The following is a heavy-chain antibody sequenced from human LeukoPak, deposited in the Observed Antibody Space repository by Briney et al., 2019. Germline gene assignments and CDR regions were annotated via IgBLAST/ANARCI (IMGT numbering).Heavy chain of an antibody. D-gene: IGHD3-22*01. J-gene: IGHJ4*02. V-gene: IGHV3-30*03. CDR2: ISYDGSNK. CDR3: ARWYDSSGYFDY. CDR1: GFTFSRYG. Sequence: GGSLRLSCAASGFTFSRYGMHWVRQAPGKGLEWVAVISYDGSNKYFAASVKGRFTISRDNSKNTLYLQMNSLRAEDTAVYYCARWYDSSGYFDYWGQGTLVTVSS.